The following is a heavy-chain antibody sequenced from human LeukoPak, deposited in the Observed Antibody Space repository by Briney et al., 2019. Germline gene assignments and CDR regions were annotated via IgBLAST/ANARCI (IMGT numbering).Heavy chain of an antibody. CDR2: ISAYSGNT. CDR3: ARDRVGGDLTGVSLY. D-gene: IGHD4-17*01. V-gene: IGHV1-18*01. J-gene: IGHJ4*01. Sequence: ASVKVSCKASGYPFDNFGLTWVRQAPGQGLEWMGWISAYSGNTHYAQKFRGRLTLTTETSTSTAYLELRSLKSDDTAVYYCARDRVGGDLTGVSLYWGQGTLVTVSS. CDR1: GYPFDNFG.